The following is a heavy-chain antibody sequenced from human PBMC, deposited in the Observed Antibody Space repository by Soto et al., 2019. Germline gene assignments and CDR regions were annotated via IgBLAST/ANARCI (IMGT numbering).Heavy chain of an antibody. CDR3: ARERPYYDILTGYYKPPYYYYGMDV. CDR2: IWYDGSNK. Sequence: LRLSCAASGFTFSSYGMHWVRQAPGKGLEWVAVIWYDGSNKYYADSVKGRFTISRDNSKNTLYLQMNSLRAEDTAVYYCARERPYYDILTGYYKPPYYYYGMDVWGQGTTVTVSS. D-gene: IGHD3-9*01. J-gene: IGHJ6*02. V-gene: IGHV3-33*01. CDR1: GFTFSSYG.